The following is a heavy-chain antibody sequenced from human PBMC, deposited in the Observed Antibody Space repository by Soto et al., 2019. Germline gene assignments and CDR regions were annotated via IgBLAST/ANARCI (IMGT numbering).Heavy chain of an antibody. CDR3: ATLKQYLAPFFDY. Sequence: GASVKVSRKVSGYTLTELSIHWVRQAPGKGLEWMGGFDPEDGKTIYARKFRGRISMTEDTSTDTAHMELSNLRSDDTAVYYCATLKQYLAPFFDYWGQGTLVTVSS. D-gene: IGHD6-13*01. CDR2: FDPEDGKT. CDR1: GYTLTELS. V-gene: IGHV1-24*01. J-gene: IGHJ4*02.